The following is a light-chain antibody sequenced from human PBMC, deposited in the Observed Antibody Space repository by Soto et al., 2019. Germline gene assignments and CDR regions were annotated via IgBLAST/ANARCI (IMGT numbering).Light chain of an antibody. CDR3: QQFSSYPLT. Sequence: DIQLTQSPSFLSASVGDRVTITCRASQGISKYLAWYQQKMGKPPNLLIYAASTLQSGVPSRFSGSGFGTEFTLTISSLKPEDFVTYYGQQFSSYPLTFGVGTKVDIK. J-gene: IGKJ4*01. CDR1: QGISKY. CDR2: AAS. V-gene: IGKV1-9*01.